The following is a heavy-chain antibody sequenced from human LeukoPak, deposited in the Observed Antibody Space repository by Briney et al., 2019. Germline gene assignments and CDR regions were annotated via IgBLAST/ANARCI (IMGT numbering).Heavy chain of an antibody. CDR3: AKATPIAAADNGSY. V-gene: IGHV3-23*01. CDR2: ISGSGDNT. Sequence: GGSLRLSCAASGFTFSSYAMSWVRQAPGKGLEWVSTISGSGDNTYYADSVKGRFTISRDNSKNTLCLQMNNLRVEDTAVYYCAKATPIAAADNGSYWGQGTLVTVSS. D-gene: IGHD6-13*01. J-gene: IGHJ4*02. CDR1: GFTFSSYA.